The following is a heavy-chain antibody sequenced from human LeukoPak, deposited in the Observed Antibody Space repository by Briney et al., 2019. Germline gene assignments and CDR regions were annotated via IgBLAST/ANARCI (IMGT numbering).Heavy chain of an antibody. CDR1: GGSFSGYY. D-gene: IGHD4-11*01. CDR3: ARVTPYEPASTVNWFDP. CDR2: INHSGST. J-gene: IGHJ5*02. V-gene: IGHV4-34*01. Sequence: PSETLSLTCAVYGGSFSGYYWSWIRQPPGKGLEWIGEINHSGSTNYNPSLKSRVTISVDTSKNQFSLELSSVTAADTAVYYCARVTPYEPASTVNWFDPWGQGTLVTVSS.